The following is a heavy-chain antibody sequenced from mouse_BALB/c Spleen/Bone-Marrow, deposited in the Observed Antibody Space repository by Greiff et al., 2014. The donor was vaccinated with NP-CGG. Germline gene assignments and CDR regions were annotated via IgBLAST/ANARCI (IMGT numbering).Heavy chain of an antibody. CDR2: IWGDGST. CDR3: AIWDYYGYNYAMDY. J-gene: IGHJ4*01. Sequence: VKLEESGPGLVAPSQSLSITCTVSGFSLTNYGVSWVRQPPGKGLEWLGVIWGDGSTNYHSALISRLSISKDTSKSQVFLKLNILQTDDTATYYCAIWDYYGYNYAMDYWGQGTSVTVST. CDR1: GFSLTNYG. D-gene: IGHD1-2*01. V-gene: IGHV2-3*01.